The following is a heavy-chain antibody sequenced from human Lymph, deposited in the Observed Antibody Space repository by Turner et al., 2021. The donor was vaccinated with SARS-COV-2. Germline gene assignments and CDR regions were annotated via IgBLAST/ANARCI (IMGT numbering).Heavy chain of an antibody. CDR3: SRGRYSGGGMDV. V-gene: IGHV1-8*02. CDR1: GYTFTSYD. J-gene: IGHJ6*02. D-gene: IGHD1-26*01. Sequence: QVQLAQSGAEVKQPGASVKVYCKAPGYTFTSYDINWVRQATGQGLEWMGGMNPNSGNTGYAQKYQGRVTMTRNTSISTAYMELCSLGSEDTAVYYCSRGRYSGGGMDVWGQGTTVTVSS. CDR2: MNPNSGNT.